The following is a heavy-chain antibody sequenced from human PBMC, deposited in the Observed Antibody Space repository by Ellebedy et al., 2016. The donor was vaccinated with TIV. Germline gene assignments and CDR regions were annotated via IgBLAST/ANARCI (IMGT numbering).Heavy chain of an antibody. D-gene: IGHD4-17*01. V-gene: IGHV3-30-3*01. CDR3: ARAPGDDYGEYQIDY. CDR1: GFTFRSYA. CDR2: ISYDGSNR. Sequence: GESLKISXAASGFTFRSYAMHWVRQAPGKGLQWVAVISYDGSNRYYANSVKGRFTISRDNFNNTLCLQMNSLRDEDTAVYYCARAPGDDYGEYQIDYWGQGTLVTVSS. J-gene: IGHJ4*02.